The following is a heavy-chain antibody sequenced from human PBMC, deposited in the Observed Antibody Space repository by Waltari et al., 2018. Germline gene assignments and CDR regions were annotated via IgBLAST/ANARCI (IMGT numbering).Heavy chain of an antibody. CDR3: ARDGRAARPPAYYYYYMDV. CDR1: GFTFSSYA. CDR2: ISYDGSNK. V-gene: IGHV3-30-3*01. J-gene: IGHJ6*03. Sequence: QVQLVESGGGVVQPGRSLRLSCAASGFTFSSYAMHWVRQAPGKGREWVAVISYDGSNKYYADSVKGRFTISRDNSKNTLYLQMNSLRAEDTAVYYCARDGRAARPPAYYYYYMDVWGKGTTVTISS. D-gene: IGHD6-6*01.